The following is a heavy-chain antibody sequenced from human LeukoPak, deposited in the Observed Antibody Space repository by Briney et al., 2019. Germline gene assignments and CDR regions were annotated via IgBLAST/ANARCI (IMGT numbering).Heavy chain of an antibody. V-gene: IGHV1-8*01. Sequence: ASVKVSCKASGYTFTSYDINWVRQATGQGLEWMGWMNPNSGNTGYAQKFQGRVTITRDTSASTAYMELSSLRSEDAAVYYCARNLVRGVTYDAFDIWGQGTMVTVSS. D-gene: IGHD3-10*01. CDR3: ARNLVRGVTYDAFDI. CDR2: MNPNSGNT. J-gene: IGHJ3*02. CDR1: GYTFTSYD.